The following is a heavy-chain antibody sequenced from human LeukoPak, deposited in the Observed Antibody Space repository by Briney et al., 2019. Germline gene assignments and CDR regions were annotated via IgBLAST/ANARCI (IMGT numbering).Heavy chain of an antibody. CDR1: GGSFSGYY. V-gene: IGHV4-34*01. CDR3: ARTYYYDSSAYGLDY. CDR2: INHSGST. J-gene: IGHJ4*02. Sequence: SETLSLTCAVYGGSFSGYYWSWIRQPPGKGLEWIGEINHSGSTNYNPSLKSRVTISVDTSKNQFSLKLSSVTAADTAVYYCARTYYYDSSAYGLDYWGQGTLVTVSS. D-gene: IGHD3-22*01.